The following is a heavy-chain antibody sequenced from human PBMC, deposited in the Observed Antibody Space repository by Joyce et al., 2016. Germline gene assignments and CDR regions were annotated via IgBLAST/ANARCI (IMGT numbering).Heavy chain of an antibody. Sequence: EVQLLESGGGLVQPGGSLRLSCAASGFTFSSYAMGWVRQAPGKGLECVSAISGSGTSTYYADSVKGRFTISRDNSKNTLYLQMNSLRAEDTAVYYCAKALSPYYDYIWGSYLDAFDIWGQGTMVTVSS. V-gene: IGHV3-23*01. CDR3: AKALSPYYDYIWGSYLDAFDI. CDR2: ISGSGTST. CDR1: GFTFSSYA. J-gene: IGHJ3*02. D-gene: IGHD3-16*02.